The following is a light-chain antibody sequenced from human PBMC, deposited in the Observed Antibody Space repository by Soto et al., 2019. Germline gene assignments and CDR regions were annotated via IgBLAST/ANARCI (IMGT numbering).Light chain of an antibody. CDR2: DAS. V-gene: IGKV1-5*01. Sequence: DIQIIQSPSTLSASVGDRVTITFRASQSISSWLAWYQQKPGKAPKLLIYDASSLESGVPSRFSGSGSGTEFTLTISSMQPDDFANYYCQQYVTAFRTFGQGTKVDIK. J-gene: IGKJ1*01. CDR3: QQYVTAFRT. CDR1: QSISSW.